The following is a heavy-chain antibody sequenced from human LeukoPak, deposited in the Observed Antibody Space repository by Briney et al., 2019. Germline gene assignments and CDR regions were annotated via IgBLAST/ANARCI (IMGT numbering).Heavy chain of an antibody. J-gene: IGHJ6*02. CDR2: INAGNGNT. Sequence: ASVKVSCKASGCTFTSYAMHWVRQAPGQRLEWMGWINAGNGNTKYSQKFQGRVTITRDTSASTAYMELSSLRSEDTAVYYCARACSSTSCYPGYYGMDVWGQGTTVTVSS. CDR1: GCTFTSYA. V-gene: IGHV1-3*01. D-gene: IGHD2-2*01. CDR3: ARACSSTSCYPGYYGMDV.